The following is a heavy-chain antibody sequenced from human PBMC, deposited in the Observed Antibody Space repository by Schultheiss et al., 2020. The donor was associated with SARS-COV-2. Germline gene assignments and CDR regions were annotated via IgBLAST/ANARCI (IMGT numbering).Heavy chain of an antibody. Sequence: SGPTLVKPTETLTLTCTVSGFSLSNARMGVSWIRQPPGKALEWLAHIFSNDEKSYSTSLKSRLTISKDTSKSQVVLTMTNMDPVDTATYYCARTNWIYRRGTIPSRSGWFDPWGQGTLVTVSS. CDR1: GFSLSNARMG. J-gene: IGHJ5*02. D-gene: IGHD1-1*01. V-gene: IGHV2-26*01. CDR2: IFSNDEK. CDR3: ARTNWIYRRGTIPSRSGWFDP.